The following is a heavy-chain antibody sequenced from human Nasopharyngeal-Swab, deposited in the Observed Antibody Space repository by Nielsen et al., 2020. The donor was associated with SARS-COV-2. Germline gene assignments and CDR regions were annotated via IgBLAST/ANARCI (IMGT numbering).Heavy chain of an antibody. D-gene: IGHD3-10*01. Sequence: GESLKISCAASGFTFSSYAMSWVRKAPGKGLEWVSAISGSGGSTYYADSVKGRFTISRDNSKNTLYLQMNSLRAEDTAVYYCAKDPGGPYYYYGMDVWGQGTTVTVSS. CDR3: AKDPGGPYYYYGMDV. CDR2: ISGSGGST. CDR1: GFTFSSYA. J-gene: IGHJ6*02. V-gene: IGHV3-23*01.